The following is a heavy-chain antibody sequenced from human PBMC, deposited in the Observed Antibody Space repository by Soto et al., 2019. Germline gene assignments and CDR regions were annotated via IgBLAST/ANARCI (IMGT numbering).Heavy chain of an antibody. V-gene: IGHV3-23*01. J-gene: IGHJ4*02. CDR1: GFTFSNYA. Sequence: GGSLRLSCAASGFTFSNYAMNWVRQAPGKGLEWVSVISGSGGTTYYADSVKGRFTISRDNSKNTLYLQMNSLSGEDTAFYYCAKDLAEVNIVATIPYFFDYWGQGTLVTVSS. CDR3: AKDLAEVNIVATIPYFFDY. CDR2: ISGSGGTT. D-gene: IGHD5-12*01.